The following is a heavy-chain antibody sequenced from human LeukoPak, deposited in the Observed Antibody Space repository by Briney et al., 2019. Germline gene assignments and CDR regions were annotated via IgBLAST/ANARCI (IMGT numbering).Heavy chain of an antibody. Sequence: SETLSLTCTVTGGSFSTYYWSWIRQPPGKGLEWIGHFYYSGSTNYNPSLKSRVTISVDTSRNQFSLKLTSVTAADTALYYCARGQGGNYYLNYFDYWGQGALVTVSS. CDR1: GGSFSTYY. D-gene: IGHD1-26*01. CDR3: ARGQGGNYYLNYFDY. CDR2: FYYSGST. J-gene: IGHJ4*02. V-gene: IGHV4-59*01.